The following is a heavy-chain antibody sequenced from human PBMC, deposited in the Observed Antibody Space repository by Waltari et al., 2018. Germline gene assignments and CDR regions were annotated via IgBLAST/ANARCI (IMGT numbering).Heavy chain of an antibody. Sequence: QVQLQQWGAGLLKPSETLSLTCAVYGGSFSGYYWSWIRQPPGKGLAWIGEINHSGSTNYNPSLKSRVTISVDTSKNQFSLKLSSVTAADTAVYYCARHYYYDSSGYYYYYYGMDVWGQGTTVTVSS. J-gene: IGHJ6*02. CDR1: GGSFSGYY. CDR2: INHSGST. D-gene: IGHD3-22*01. V-gene: IGHV4-34*01. CDR3: ARHYYYDSSGYYYYYYGMDV.